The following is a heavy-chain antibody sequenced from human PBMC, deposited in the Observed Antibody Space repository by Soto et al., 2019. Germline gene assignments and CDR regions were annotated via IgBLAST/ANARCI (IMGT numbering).Heavy chain of an antibody. CDR3: AKDMGGTWLQIHNWFDP. D-gene: IGHD5-12*01. Sequence: GGSLRLSCAASGFTFSSYAMSWVRQAPGKGLEWVSAISGSGGSTYYADSVKGRFTISRDNSKNTLYLQMNSLRAEDTAVYYCAKDMGGTWLQIHNWFDPWGQGTLVTVSS. J-gene: IGHJ5*02. V-gene: IGHV3-23*01. CDR2: ISGSGGST. CDR1: GFTFSSYA.